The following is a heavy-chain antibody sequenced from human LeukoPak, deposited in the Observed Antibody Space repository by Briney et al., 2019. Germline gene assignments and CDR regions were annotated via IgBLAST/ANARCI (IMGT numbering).Heavy chain of an antibody. CDR1: GGTFSNYA. CDR3: ARGISEWELPDSYYYYYMDV. J-gene: IGHJ6*03. V-gene: IGHV1-69*06. Sequence: GASVKVSCKASGGTFSNYAISWVRQAPGQGLEWMGGIIPIFGTANYAQKFRGRVTITADKSTRTAYMELSSLRSEDTAVYYCARGISEWELPDSYYYYYMDVWGKGTTVTVSS. D-gene: IGHD1-26*01. CDR2: IIPIFGTA.